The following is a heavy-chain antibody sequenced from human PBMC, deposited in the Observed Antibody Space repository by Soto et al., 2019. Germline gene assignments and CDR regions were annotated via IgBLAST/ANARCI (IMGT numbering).Heavy chain of an antibody. CDR1: GFTFSSYW. J-gene: IGHJ4*02. CDR2: IKQDGSEK. Sequence: HPWMSLRLSCAASGFTFSSYWMSWVRQAPGKGLEWVANIKQDGSEKYYVDSVKGRFTISRDNAKNSLYLQMNSLRAEDTAVYYCAREPYYDKPNRPLDYWGQGTLVTVSS. V-gene: IGHV3-7*03. D-gene: IGHD3-22*01. CDR3: AREPYYDKPNRPLDY.